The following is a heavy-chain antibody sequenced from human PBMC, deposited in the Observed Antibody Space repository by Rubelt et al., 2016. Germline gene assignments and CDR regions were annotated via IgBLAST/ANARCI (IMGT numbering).Heavy chain of an antibody. V-gene: IGHV1-18*01. J-gene: IGHJ4*02. D-gene: IGHD6-6*01. Sequence: QVLLVQSGAEVKKPGASVKVSCKASGYTFTTYGISWVRQAPGQGLEWMGWISAYNGNTNYAQKLQGRVTQTTDTSTRTGYMELRSLRSDDTAVYYCARDMEQLVGCVGYWGQGTLVTVSS. CDR2: ISAYNGNT. CDR1: GYTFTTYG. CDR3: ARDMEQLVGCVGY.